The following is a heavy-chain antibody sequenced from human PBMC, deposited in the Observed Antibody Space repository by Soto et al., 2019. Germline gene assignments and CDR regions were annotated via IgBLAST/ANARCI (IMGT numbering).Heavy chain of an antibody. CDR3: ARKNGVLDAFYI. D-gene: IGHD4-17*01. CDR2: IYYSGST. V-gene: IGHV4-28*01. J-gene: IGHJ3*02. Sequence: QVQLQESGPGLVKPSDTLSHTCAVSGYSISSSNWWGWIRQPPGKGLEWIGYIYYSGSTYYNPSLKSRVSMSVDTAQNQFSLKLSSVTAVDTAVYYCARKNGVLDAFYIWGQGTMVTVSS. CDR1: GYSISSSNW.